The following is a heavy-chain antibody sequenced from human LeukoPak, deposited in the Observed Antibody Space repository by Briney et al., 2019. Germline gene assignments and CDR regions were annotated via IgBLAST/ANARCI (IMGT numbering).Heavy chain of an antibody. CDR2: IYPFDSDT. CDR3: ARRMVRGVMGAFDI. CDR1: GYSFPNYW. Sequence: GESLKISCKGSGYSFPNYWIGWVRQMPGKGLEWMGIIYPFDSDTRYSPSFQGQVTISADKPISTAYLQLSSLEASDTAMYYCARRMVRGVMGAFDIWGQGTMVTVSS. J-gene: IGHJ3*02. V-gene: IGHV5-51*01. D-gene: IGHD3-10*01.